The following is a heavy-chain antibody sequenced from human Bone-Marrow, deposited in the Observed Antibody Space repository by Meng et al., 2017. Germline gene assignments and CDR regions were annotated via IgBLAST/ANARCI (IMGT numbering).Heavy chain of an antibody. V-gene: IGHV3-23*01. J-gene: IGHJ4*02. CDR3: AKKGDYSGRSMNDY. Sequence: GESLKISCAASGFTFSSYAMSWVRQAPGKGLEWVSAISGSGGSTYYADPVKGRFTISRDNSKNTLYLQMNSLRAEDTAVYYCAKKGDYSGRSMNDYWGQGKLVTGAS. CDR1: GFTFSSYA. CDR2: ISGSGGST. D-gene: IGHD1-26*01.